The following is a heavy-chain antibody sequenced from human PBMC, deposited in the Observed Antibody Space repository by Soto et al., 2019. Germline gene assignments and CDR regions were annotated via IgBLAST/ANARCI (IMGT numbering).Heavy chain of an antibody. CDR2: ITSSGGST. D-gene: IGHD1-1*01. CDR3: AQLRVG. J-gene: IGHJ4*02. Sequence: GGSLRLSCAASGFSFSSYAMSWVRQAPGKGLEWFSAITSSGGSTYYADSVKGRFTISRDNSKNTLSLQMNGLRAEDTAVYYCAQLRVGWGQGTLVTVSS. CDR1: GFSFSSYA. V-gene: IGHV3-23*01.